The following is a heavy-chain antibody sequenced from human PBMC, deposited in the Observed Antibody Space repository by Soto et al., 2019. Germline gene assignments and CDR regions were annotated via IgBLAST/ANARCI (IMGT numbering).Heavy chain of an antibody. J-gene: IGHJ5*02. CDR1: GYTFTGYY. D-gene: IGHD6-6*01. CDR2: INPNSGGT. V-gene: IGHV1-2*02. Sequence: ASVKVSCKASGYTFTGYYMHWVRQAPGQGLEWMGWINPNSGGTNYAQKFQGRVTMTRDTSISTAYMELSRLRSDDTAVYYCARDVRKRQLVGWFDPWGQGTLVTVS. CDR3: ARDVRKRQLVGWFDP.